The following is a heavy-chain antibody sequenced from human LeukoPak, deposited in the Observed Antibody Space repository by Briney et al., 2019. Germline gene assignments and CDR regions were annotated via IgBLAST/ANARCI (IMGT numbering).Heavy chain of an antibody. V-gene: IGHV1-2*02. CDR1: GYTFTGYY. Sequence: ASVKVSCKASGYTFTGYYMHWVRQAPGQGLEWMGWINPNSGGTNYAQKFQGRVTMTRDTSISTAYMELSRLRSDDTVVYYCARDCEGKQQPPDYWGQGTLVTVSS. J-gene: IGHJ4*02. D-gene: IGHD6-13*01. CDR2: INPNSGGT. CDR3: ARDCEGKQQPPDY.